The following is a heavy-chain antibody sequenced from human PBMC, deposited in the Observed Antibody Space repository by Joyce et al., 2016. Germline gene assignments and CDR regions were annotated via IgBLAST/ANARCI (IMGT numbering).Heavy chain of an antibody. CDR1: GYSFNSYW. J-gene: IGHJ5*02. V-gene: IGHV5-51*01. D-gene: IGHD5-18*01. CDR2: IYPHDSDT. CDR3: ARQHPETGMVGWFDP. Sequence: EVQLVQSGAEVNKPGESLKISCQGSGYSFNSYWIGWVRQLPGKGLEWIGTIYPHDSDTRYNPSFQGQVTISADKSLSTAYLQWSSLKASDSAIYYCARQHPETGMVGWFDPWGQGTLVTVSS.